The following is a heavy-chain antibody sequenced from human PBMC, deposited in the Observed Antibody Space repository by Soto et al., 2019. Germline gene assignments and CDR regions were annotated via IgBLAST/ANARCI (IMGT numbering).Heavy chain of an antibody. J-gene: IGHJ4*02. Sequence: EVQLLESGGGFIQPGGSLRLSCAASGFTFSGYAMSWVRQAPGKGLEWVSGISGSGGSAYYADSVKGRFTISRDNSKNTVYLQMHSLRAEDTAVYYCAKATYYEFWSGSRPFDYWGQGTLVTVSS. CDR1: GFTFSGYA. V-gene: IGHV3-23*01. D-gene: IGHD3-3*01. CDR2: ISGSGGSA. CDR3: AKATYYEFWSGSRPFDY.